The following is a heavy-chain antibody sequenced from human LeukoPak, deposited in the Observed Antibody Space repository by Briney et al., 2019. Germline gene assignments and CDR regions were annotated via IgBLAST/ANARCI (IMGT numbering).Heavy chain of an antibody. D-gene: IGHD3-16*02. Sequence: GGSLRLSCAASGFTFTNYWMSWVRQAPGEGLEWVSSISSSSEFIYYADSVKGRFTISRDNAKNSLYLQMNSLRAEDTAVYYCARWLGAIAWPYYFDYWGQGTLVTVSS. V-gene: IGHV3-21*01. CDR1: GFTFTNYW. CDR2: ISSSSEFI. J-gene: IGHJ4*02. CDR3: ARWLGAIAWPYYFDY.